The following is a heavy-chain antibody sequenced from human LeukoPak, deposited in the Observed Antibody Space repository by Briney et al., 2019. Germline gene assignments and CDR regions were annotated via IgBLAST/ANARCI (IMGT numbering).Heavy chain of an antibody. CDR1: GFTFSSYW. Sequence: GGSLRLSCAASGFTFSSYWMTWVRQAPGKGLEWVANINQDGSEKRYVDAVKGRFTISRDNAKNSLYLQMNSLRAEDTAVYYCARDSEVVASNYYFYGMDVWGQGTTVTTSS. J-gene: IGHJ6*02. D-gene: IGHD2-15*01. CDR3: ARDSEVVASNYYFYGMDV. CDR2: INQDGSEK. V-gene: IGHV3-7*01.